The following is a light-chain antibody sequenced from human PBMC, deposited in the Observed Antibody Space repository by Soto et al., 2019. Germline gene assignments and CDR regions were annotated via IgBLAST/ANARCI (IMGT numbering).Light chain of an antibody. Sequence: DVVMTQTPLSLSVAPGQPASISCKSSQSLLHITGETFLFWYLQKPGQSPQLLIYEASTRVSGVPDRFSGSGSGTDFTLEISRVETDDVGIYYCMQSTQLPPTFGQGTRLEI. CDR2: EAS. CDR1: QSLLHITGETF. V-gene: IGKV2D-29*02. CDR3: MQSTQLPPT. J-gene: IGKJ5*01.